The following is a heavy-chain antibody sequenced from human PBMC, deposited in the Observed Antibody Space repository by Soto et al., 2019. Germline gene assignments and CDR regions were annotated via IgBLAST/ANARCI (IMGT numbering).Heavy chain of an antibody. J-gene: IGHJ3*02. Sequence: PSDTLALACTVSFGSISGYYCSWIRQPAGKGLEWIGRIYTSGSTNYNPSLKSRVTMSVDTSKNQFSLNLSSVTAAADTAVYYCARDRITLANDAFDIWGQGTMVTVSS. CDR2: IYTSGST. CDR3: ARDRITLANDAFDI. V-gene: IGHV4-4*07. D-gene: IGHD3-10*01. CDR1: FGSISGYY.